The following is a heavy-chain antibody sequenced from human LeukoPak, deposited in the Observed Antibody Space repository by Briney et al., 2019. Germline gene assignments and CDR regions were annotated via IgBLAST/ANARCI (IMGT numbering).Heavy chain of an antibody. V-gene: IGHV4-59*01. D-gene: IGHD4-17*01. Sequence: SETLSLTCTVSGGSISSYYWSWIRQPPGKGLERIGYIYYSGSTNYNPSLKSRVTISVDTPKNQFSLKLSSVTGADTAVYYCAREGVTPDYGDLRAYYYYYMDVWGKGTTVTVSS. CDR2: IYYSGST. CDR1: GGSISSYY. CDR3: AREGVTPDYGDLRAYYYYYMDV. J-gene: IGHJ6*03.